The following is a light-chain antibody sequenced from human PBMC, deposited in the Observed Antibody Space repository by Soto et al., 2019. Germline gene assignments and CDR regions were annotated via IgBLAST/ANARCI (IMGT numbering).Light chain of an antibody. CDR2: DDT. CDR1: NIGSKS. Sequence: SYELTQAPSMSVAPGQTARITCGGNNIGSKSVHWYQQRPGQAPVVVIYDDTDRPSGIPERFSGSNSGNTATLTISGVEAGDEADYYYQVRETNTDHLVFGGGTKVTVL. CDR3: QVRETNTDHLV. J-gene: IGLJ3*02. V-gene: IGLV3-21*02.